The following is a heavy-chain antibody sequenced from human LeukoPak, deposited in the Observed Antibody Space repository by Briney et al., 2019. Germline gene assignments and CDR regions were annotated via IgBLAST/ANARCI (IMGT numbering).Heavy chain of an antibody. V-gene: IGHV4-59*08. CDR1: GGSISSYY. CDR2: IYYSGST. Sequence: SETLSLTSTVSGGSISSYYWSWIRQPPGKGLEWIGYIYYSGSTNYNPSLKSRVTISVDTSKNQFSLKLSSVTAADTAVYYCARVWGGYSYYFDYWGQGTLVTVSS. D-gene: IGHD5-18*01. J-gene: IGHJ4*02. CDR3: ARVWGGYSYYFDY.